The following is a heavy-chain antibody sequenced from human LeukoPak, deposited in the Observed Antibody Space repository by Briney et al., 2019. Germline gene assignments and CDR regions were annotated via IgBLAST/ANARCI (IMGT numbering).Heavy chain of an antibody. V-gene: IGHV3-23*01. CDR2: ISGSGGST. CDR1: GFTFSSYA. Sequence: TGGSLRLSCAASGFTFSSYAMSWVRQAPGKGLEWVSAISGSGGSTYYADSVKGRFTISRDNSKNTLYLQMNSLRVEDTAVYYCAKGRADTAMVLDYWGQGTLVTVSS. D-gene: IGHD5-18*01. J-gene: IGHJ4*02. CDR3: AKGRADTAMVLDY.